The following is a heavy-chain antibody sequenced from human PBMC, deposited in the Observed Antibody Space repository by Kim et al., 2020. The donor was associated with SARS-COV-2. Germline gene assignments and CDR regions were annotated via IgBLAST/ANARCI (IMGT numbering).Heavy chain of an antibody. CDR2: IVLGSGYT. CDR3: AADAGYSYAMDV. Sequence: SVNVSCKASGFTLNISSMQWVRQVRGQRPEWMGWIVLGSGYTHYAQKFQGRVTVTRDLSTATAYMELSSLRSEDTAVYYCAADAGYSYAMDVWGQGITV. J-gene: IGHJ6*02. V-gene: IGHV1-58*02. CDR1: GFTLNISS.